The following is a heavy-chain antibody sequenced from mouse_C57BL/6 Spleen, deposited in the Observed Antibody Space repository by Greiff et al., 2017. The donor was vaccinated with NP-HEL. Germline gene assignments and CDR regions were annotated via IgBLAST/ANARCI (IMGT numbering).Heavy chain of an antibody. V-gene: IGHV1-82*01. Sequence: VQVVESGPELVKPGASVKISCKASGYAFSSSWMNWVKQRPGKGLEWIGRIYPGDGDTNYNGKFKGKATLTADKSSSTAYMQLSSLTSEDSAVYFCATYSNYVNYAMDYWGQGTSVTVSS. CDR2: IYPGDGDT. J-gene: IGHJ4*01. CDR3: ATYSNYVNYAMDY. D-gene: IGHD2-5*01. CDR1: GYAFSSSW.